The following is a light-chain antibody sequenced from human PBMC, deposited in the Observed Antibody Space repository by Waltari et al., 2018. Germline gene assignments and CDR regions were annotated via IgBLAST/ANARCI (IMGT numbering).Light chain of an antibody. CDR1: QPVSSSY. J-gene: IGKJ1*01. CDR2: GAS. CDR3: QQFGTTPWT. Sequence: ENVLAQSPGTLSLAPGESVSLSCRASQPVSSSYVAWYQQKPGQAPRLLMYGASRRATGTPDRFSGSGSGTDFTLTISGLAPEDSAVYYCQQFGTTPWTFGQGTTVKI. V-gene: IGKV3-20*01.